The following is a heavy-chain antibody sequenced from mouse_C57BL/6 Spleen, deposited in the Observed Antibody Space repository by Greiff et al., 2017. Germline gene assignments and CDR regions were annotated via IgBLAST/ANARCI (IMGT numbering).Heavy chain of an antibody. CDR1: GYSITSGYD. CDR3: ARGYDYAWFAY. V-gene: IGHV3-1*01. D-gene: IGHD2-4*01. J-gene: IGHJ3*01. CDR2: ISYSGST. Sequence: EVQGVESGPGMVKPSQSLSLTCTVTGYSITSGYDWHWIRHFPGNKLEWMGYISYSGSTNYNPSRKSRISITHDTSKNHFFLKLNSVTTEDTATYYCARGYDYAWFAYWGQGTLVTVSA.